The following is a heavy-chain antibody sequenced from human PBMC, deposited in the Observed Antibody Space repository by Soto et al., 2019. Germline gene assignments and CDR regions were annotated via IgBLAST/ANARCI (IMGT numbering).Heavy chain of an antibody. CDR3: ARDRPSRDSYYYGLDV. CDR2: ISSTATYI. D-gene: IGHD2-2*01. CDR1: TFVHFD. Sequence: EVQLVESGGGQVKPGGTLRLSCTFTFVHFDMNWVRQAPGKGLEWVSSISSTATYIHYADSVKGRFTISRDNAKKSVYLQMNTLRAEDTAVYYCARDRPSRDSYYYGLDVWGQGTTVTVSS. J-gene: IGHJ6*02. V-gene: IGHV3-21*01.